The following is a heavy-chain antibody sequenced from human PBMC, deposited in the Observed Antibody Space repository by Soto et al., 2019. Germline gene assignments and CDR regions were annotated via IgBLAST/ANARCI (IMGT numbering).Heavy chain of an antibody. J-gene: IGHJ3*02. CDR3: AKDSRSELTEDDAFDI. CDR2: ISGSGGST. Sequence: GGSLRLSCAASGFTFSSYAMSWVRQAPGKGLEWVSAISGSGGSTYYADSVKGRFTISRDNSKNTLYLQMNSLRAEDTAVYYCAKDSRSELTEDDAFDIWGQGTMVTVSS. CDR1: GFTFSSYA. V-gene: IGHV3-23*01. D-gene: IGHD7-27*01.